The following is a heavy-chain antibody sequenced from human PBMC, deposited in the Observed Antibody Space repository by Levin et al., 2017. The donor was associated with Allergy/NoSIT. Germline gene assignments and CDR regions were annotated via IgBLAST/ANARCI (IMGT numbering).Heavy chain of an antibody. CDR2: INPSSGGT. CDR1: GYTFTGYY. Sequence: PGASVKVSCKASGYTFTGYYMHWVRQAPGQGLEWMGIINPSSGGTSYAQKFQGRVTMTRDTSTSTVYMELSSLRSEDTAVYFCARVGLSGFSGGWYGKYFDYWGQGTLVTVSS. V-gene: IGHV1-46*01. J-gene: IGHJ4*02. CDR3: ARVGLSGFSGGWYGKYFDY. D-gene: IGHD6-19*01.